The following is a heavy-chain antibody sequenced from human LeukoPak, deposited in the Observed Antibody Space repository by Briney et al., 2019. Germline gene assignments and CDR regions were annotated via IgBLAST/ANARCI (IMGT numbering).Heavy chain of an antibody. CDR2: INHSGST. CDR1: GGSFSGYY. D-gene: IGHD6-6*01. CDR3: ARGSTGFEYSSPIDP. Sequence: SETLSLTCAVYGGSFSGYYWSWIRQPPGKGLEWIGEINHSGSTNYNPSLKSRVTISVDTSKNQFSLKLSSVTAADTAVYYCARGSTGFEYSSPIDPWGQGTLVTVSS. J-gene: IGHJ5*02. V-gene: IGHV4-34*01.